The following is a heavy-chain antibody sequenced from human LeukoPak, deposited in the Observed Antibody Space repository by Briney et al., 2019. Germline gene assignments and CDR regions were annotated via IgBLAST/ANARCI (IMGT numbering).Heavy chain of an antibody. Sequence: SSETLSLTCAVSGGYISSGGYSWSWIRQPAGKGLEWIGYIYYSGSTYYNPSLKSRVTISVDTSKSQFSLKLSSVTAADTAVYYCARHRPSGYSGYGLQTPFDCWGQGTLVTVSS. J-gene: IGHJ4*02. V-gene: IGHV4-30-4*07. D-gene: IGHD5-12*01. CDR3: ARHRPSGYSGYGLQTPFDC. CDR1: GGYISSGGYS. CDR2: IYYSGST.